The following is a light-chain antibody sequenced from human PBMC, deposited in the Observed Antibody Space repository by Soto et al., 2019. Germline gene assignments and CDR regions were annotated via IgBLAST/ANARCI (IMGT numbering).Light chain of an antibody. Sequence: DIQMTQSPSSLSASVGDRVTITCRASQSIASYLNWYQQRPGKAPELLIYAASTLQSGVPSRFSGSGSGTDFTLTISSLQPEDSAVYFCQQYTGPPTTFGQGTRLEIK. V-gene: IGKV1-39*01. CDR3: QQYTGPPTT. J-gene: IGKJ5*01. CDR2: AAS. CDR1: QSIASY.